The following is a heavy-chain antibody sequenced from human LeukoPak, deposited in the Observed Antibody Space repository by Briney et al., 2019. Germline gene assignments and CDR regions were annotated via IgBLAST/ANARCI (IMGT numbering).Heavy chain of an antibody. Sequence: SETLSLTCAVYGGSFSGYYWSWIRQPPEKGLEWIGEINHSGSTNYNPSLKSRVTISVDTSKNQFSLKLSSVTAADSAVYYCAREGMYSSSSYFDYWGQGTLVTVSS. D-gene: IGHD6-6*01. J-gene: IGHJ4*02. CDR1: GGSFSGYY. CDR2: INHSGST. V-gene: IGHV4-34*01. CDR3: AREGMYSSSSYFDY.